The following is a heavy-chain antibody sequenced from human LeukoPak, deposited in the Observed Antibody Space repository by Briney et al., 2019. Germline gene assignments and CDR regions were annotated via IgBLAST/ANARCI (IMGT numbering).Heavy chain of an antibody. CDR1: GFTFSSYA. CDR3: AKPYYYDSSGYYYYYYMDV. CDR2: IGGSGGST. V-gene: IGHV3-23*01. Sequence: GGSLRLSCAASGFTFSSYAMSWVRQAPGKGLEWVSAIGGSGGSTYYADSVKGRFTIPRDNSKNTLYLQVNSLRAEDTAVYYCAKPYYYDSSGYYYYYYMDVWGKGTTVTVSS. J-gene: IGHJ6*03. D-gene: IGHD3-22*01.